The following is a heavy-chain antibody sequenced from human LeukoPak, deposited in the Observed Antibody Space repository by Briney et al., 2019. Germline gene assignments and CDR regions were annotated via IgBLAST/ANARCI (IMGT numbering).Heavy chain of an antibody. J-gene: IGHJ4*02. CDR1: GFTFSGSA. Sequence: GGSLRLSCAASGFTFSGSAMHWVRQAPGKGLEWVSTISGGGGTPYYADSVKGRFTISRDNSKNTLFLQMNSLRVEDTAVYYCAKSGLNRFDYWGQGALVTVSS. D-gene: IGHD2-15*01. CDR2: ISGGGGTP. V-gene: IGHV3-23*01. CDR3: AKSGLNRFDY.